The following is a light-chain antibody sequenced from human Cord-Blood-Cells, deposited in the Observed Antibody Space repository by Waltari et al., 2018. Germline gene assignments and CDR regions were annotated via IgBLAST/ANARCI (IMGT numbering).Light chain of an antibody. J-gene: IGLJ2*01. CDR3: SSYTSSSTLVV. V-gene: IGLV2-14*01. CDR2: EVS. CDR1: SSDVGGYHY. Sequence: QSALTQPASVSGSPGQSITISCTGTSSDVGGYHYVSWYQQHPGKAPKLMIYEVSNRPSGVSNRFSGSKSGNTASLTISGHQAEDEADYYCSSYTSSSTLVVFGGGTKLTVL.